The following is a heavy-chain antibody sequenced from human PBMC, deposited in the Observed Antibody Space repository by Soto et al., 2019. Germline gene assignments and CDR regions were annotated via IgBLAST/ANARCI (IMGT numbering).Heavy chain of an antibody. Sequence: ASVKVSCKVSGYTLTELSMHWVRQAPGKGLEWMGGFDPEDGETIYAQKFQGRVTMTEDTSTSTAYMELRSLRSDDTAVYYCARDHAAAGTGHYWGQGTLVTVSS. CDR2: FDPEDGET. CDR1: GYTLTELS. CDR3: ARDHAAAGTGHY. V-gene: IGHV1-24*01. D-gene: IGHD6-13*01. J-gene: IGHJ4*02.